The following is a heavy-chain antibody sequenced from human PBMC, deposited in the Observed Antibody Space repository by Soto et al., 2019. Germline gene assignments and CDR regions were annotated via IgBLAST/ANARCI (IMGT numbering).Heavy chain of an antibody. CDR1: AGSISGYY. D-gene: IGHD6-13*01. CDR3: GRHFSSSWSGTFFDY. CDR2: IYYSGST. V-gene: IGHV4-59*08. Sequence: SETLSLTCTVSAGSISGYYWSWIRQPPGKGLEWIGYIYYSGSTKYNPSLKSRVTISVDTSKNQFSLKLSSVTAADTAVYYCGRHFSSSWSGTFFDYWGQGTLVTVSS. J-gene: IGHJ4*02.